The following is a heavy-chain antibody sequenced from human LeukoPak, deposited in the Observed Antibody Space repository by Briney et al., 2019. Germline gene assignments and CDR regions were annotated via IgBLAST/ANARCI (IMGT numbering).Heavy chain of an antibody. D-gene: IGHD6-19*01. CDR1: GGSFSGYY. J-gene: IGHJ4*02. V-gene: IGHV4-34*01. CDR3: ARHLAMPYSSGWYRGSYYFDY. CDR2: INHSGST. Sequence: PSETLSLTCAVYGGSFSGYYWSWIRQPPGKGLEWIGEINHSGSTNYNPSLKSRVTISVDTSKNQFSLKLSSVTAADTAVYYCARHLAMPYSSGWYRGSYYFDYWGQGTLVTVSA.